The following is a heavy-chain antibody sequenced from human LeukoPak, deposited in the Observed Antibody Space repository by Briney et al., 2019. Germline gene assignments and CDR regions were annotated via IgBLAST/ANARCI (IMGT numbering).Heavy chain of an antibody. CDR2: ISSTSTTI. CDR1: GFTFSSYS. CDR3: AREWDA. J-gene: IGHJ6*04. Sequence: GGSLRLSCAASGFTFSSYSMNWVRQAPGKGLEWLSHISSTSTTIKYVDSVKGRFTISRDNAKNSVYLQMHSLRVEDTAVYYCAREWDAWGKGTTVTVSS. V-gene: IGHV3-48*01.